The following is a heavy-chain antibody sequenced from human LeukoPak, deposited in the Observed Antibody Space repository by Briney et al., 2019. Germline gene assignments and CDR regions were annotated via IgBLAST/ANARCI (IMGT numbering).Heavy chain of an antibody. CDR3: ARASRVKLWESRGWYHYFDY. V-gene: IGHV1-46*01. Sequence: GASVKVSCKASGYTFTSYYMHWVRQAPGQGLEWMGIINPSGGSTSYAQKFQGRVTMTRDTSTSTVYMELSSLRSEDTAVYYCARASRVKLWESRGWYHYFDYWGQGTLVTVSS. D-gene: IGHD6-19*01. CDR1: GYTFTSYY. J-gene: IGHJ4*02. CDR2: INPSGGST.